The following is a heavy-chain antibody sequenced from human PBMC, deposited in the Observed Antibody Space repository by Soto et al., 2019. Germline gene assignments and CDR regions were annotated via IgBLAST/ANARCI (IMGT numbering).Heavy chain of an antibody. D-gene: IGHD3-16*02. V-gene: IGHV3-23*01. J-gene: IGHJ5*02. CDR3: AHRGDYIWGSYRVFAP. CDR1: GFTFSSYA. CDR2: ISGSGGST. Sequence: PGGSLRLSCAASGFTFSSYAMSWVRQAPGKGLEWVSAISGSGGSTYYADSVKSRLTITKDTSKNQGVLTMTKMDPVDTSQDYYAHRGDYIWGSYRVFAPWGKGTRVTVSS.